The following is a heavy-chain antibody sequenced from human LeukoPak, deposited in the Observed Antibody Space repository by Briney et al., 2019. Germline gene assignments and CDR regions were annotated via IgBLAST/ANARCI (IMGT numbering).Heavy chain of an antibody. J-gene: IGHJ4*02. CDR3: AKDRVVVKHSAFDY. Sequence: SGGSLRLSCAASGFTFSSYGMSWVRQAPGKGLEWVSAISGSGGSTYYADSVKGRFTISRDNSKNTLYLQMNSLRVEDTAVYYCAKDRVVVKHSAFDYWGQGTLVTVSS. CDR2: ISGSGGST. V-gene: IGHV3-23*01. D-gene: IGHD3-22*01. CDR1: GFTFSSYG.